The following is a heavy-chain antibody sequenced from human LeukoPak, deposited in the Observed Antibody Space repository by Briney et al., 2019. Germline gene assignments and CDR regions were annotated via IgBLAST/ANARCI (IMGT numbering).Heavy chain of an antibody. CDR1: GFTFSSYG. Sequence: GGSLRLSCAASGFTFSSYGMHWVRQAPGKGLEWVAVISSDGSNAYYADSVKGRFTMSRDNSKNTLYLQMSSLRAEDTAVYYCVKVGGCSGGSCYSGLWVFDYWGQGTLVTVSS. CDR3: VKVGGCSGGSCYSGLWVFDY. D-gene: IGHD2-15*01. J-gene: IGHJ4*02. CDR2: ISSDGSNA. V-gene: IGHV3-30*18.